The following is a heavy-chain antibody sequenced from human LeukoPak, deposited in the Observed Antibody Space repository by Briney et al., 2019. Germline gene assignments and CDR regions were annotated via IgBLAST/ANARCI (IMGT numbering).Heavy chain of an antibody. CDR2: IYTSGGT. CDR1: GGSISTYY. Sequence: SETLSLTCTVSGGSISTYYWSWIRQPAGKGLEWIGRIYTSGGTNYNPSLKSRVTMSVDTSKNQFSLNLSSVTAADTAVYYCARQVSHYSSSSGLYYYYGMDVWGQGTTVTVSS. D-gene: IGHD6-6*01. J-gene: IGHJ6*02. V-gene: IGHV4-4*07. CDR3: ARQVSHYSSSSGLYYYYGMDV.